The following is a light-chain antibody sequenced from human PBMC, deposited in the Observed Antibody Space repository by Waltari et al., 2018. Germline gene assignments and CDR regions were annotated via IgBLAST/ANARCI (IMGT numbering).Light chain of an antibody. J-gene: IGKJ4*01. V-gene: IGKV1-17*03. CDR2: GAS. CDR1: QGISNY. CDR3: LQYNSYPLT. Sequence: DIQMTQYPSASAYVGDRVNITCRASQGISNYLAWFQQKPGKVPKRLIYGASSLQSGVPSTFSGSGSGTEFTLTISSLQPEDFATYYCLQYNSYPLTFGGGTKVEIK.